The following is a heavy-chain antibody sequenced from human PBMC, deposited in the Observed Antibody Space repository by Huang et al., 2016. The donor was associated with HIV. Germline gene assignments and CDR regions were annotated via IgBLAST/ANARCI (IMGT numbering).Heavy chain of an antibody. CDR3: ARSEVLVTAVPFDH. Sequence: EVQLVQSEAEVKKPGESLKISCRGSGYSFTNSWIGWVRQRPGEGLEWMGVIYPADSDTRYSPSFQGQVTFSADKSTRTAYLQWSSLQASDTAIYYCARSEVLVTAVPFDHWGQGTLVTVSS. CDR2: IYPADSDT. V-gene: IGHV5-51*03. CDR1: GYSFTNSW. D-gene: IGHD2-21*02. J-gene: IGHJ4*02.